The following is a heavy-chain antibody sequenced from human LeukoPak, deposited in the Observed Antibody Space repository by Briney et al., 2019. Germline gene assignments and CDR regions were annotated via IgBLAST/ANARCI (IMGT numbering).Heavy chain of an antibody. CDR1: GFTFSSYA. D-gene: IGHD3-10*01. V-gene: IGHV3-23*01. Sequence: GGSLRLSCAASGFTFSSYAMSWVRQAPGKGLEWVSAISGSGDSTYYADSVKGRFTISRDNSKNTLYLQLNSLRAEDTAVYYCAKDQGYYGSGSYKEYFQHWGQGTLVTVSS. CDR2: ISGSGDST. CDR3: AKDQGYYGSGSYKEYFQH. J-gene: IGHJ1*01.